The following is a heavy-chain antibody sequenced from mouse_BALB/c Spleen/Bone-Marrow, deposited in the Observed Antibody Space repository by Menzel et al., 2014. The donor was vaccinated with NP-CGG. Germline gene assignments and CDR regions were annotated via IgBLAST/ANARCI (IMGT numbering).Heavy chain of an antibody. CDR2: IDPANGNP. J-gene: IGHJ4*01. CDR1: GFNIKDTY. V-gene: IGHV14-3*02. D-gene: IGHD4-1*01. CDR3: ARWEYYAMDY. Sequence: VQLQQSGAELVKPGASVKLSCTASGFNIKDTYMHWVKQRPEQGLEWIGRIDPANGNPKYDPKFQGKATITADTSCSTAYLQLSSLTSEDTAVYYCARWEYYAMDYWGQGTSVTVSS.